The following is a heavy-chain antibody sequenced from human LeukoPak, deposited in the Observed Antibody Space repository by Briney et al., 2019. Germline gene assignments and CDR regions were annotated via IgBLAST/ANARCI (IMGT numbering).Heavy chain of an antibody. CDR3: ARWSYRRRSFFDY. CDR1: GGTFSSYA. CDR2: IIPIFGTA. J-gene: IGHJ4*02. D-gene: IGHD1-26*01. Sequence: SVKVSCKASGGTFSSYAISWVRQAPGQGLEWMGGIIPIFGTANYAQKFQGRVTITADESTSTAYMELSSLRSEDTAVYCCARWSYRRRSFFDYWGQGTLVTVSS. V-gene: IGHV1-69*13.